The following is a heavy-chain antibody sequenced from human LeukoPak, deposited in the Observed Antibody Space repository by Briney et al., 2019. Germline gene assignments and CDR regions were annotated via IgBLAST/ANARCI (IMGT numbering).Heavy chain of an antibody. CDR3: ATTLAGRYGWYC. Sequence: HGESRDIPCKHSAYSFTSYWIGWVRQLPGKGLEWRGLIYAADFNTRYGPSFQSQVTISADKSISTANLLWSSLEASDTAMYYCATTLAGRYGWYCWGEGTRDPLSS. V-gene: IGHV5-51*01. CDR2: IYAADFNT. CDR1: AYSFTSYW. D-gene: IGHD6-19*01. J-gene: IGHJ4*02.